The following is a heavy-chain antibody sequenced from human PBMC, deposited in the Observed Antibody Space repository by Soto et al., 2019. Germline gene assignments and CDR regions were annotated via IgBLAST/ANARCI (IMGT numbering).Heavy chain of an antibody. CDR2: IYSGGST. CDR1: GFTVSSNY. J-gene: IGHJ3*02. Sequence: EVQLVESGGGLVQAGGSLRLSCAASGFTVSSNYMSWVRQAPGKGLEWVSVIYSGGSTYYADSVKGRFTISRHNSKNTLYLQMNSLRAEDTAVYYCARFDYLDAFDIWGQGTMVTVSS. D-gene: IGHD3-9*01. V-gene: IGHV3-53*04. CDR3: ARFDYLDAFDI.